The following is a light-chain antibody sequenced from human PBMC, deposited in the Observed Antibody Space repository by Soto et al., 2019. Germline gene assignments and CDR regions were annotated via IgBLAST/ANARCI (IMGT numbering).Light chain of an antibody. V-gene: IGKV1-33*01. CDR1: QDINNS. CDR2: DAS. Sequence: DIQMTQSLSSLSASVGDRVTITCQASQDINNSLNWYQQRPGEAPKLLLYDASILEAGVPSRFSGRGFGTTFTLTISSLQPEDLATYFCQQFDKLPLTFGGGTKLELK. J-gene: IGKJ4*01. CDR3: QQFDKLPLT.